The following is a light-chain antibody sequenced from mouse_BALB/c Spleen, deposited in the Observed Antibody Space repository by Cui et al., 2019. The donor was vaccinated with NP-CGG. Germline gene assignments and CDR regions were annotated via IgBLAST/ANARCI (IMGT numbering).Light chain of an antibody. CDR2: GTN. Sequence: QAGVSQVSAPTTSPGETVTLTCRSSTGAVTTSNYANWVQEKPDHLFTGLIGGTNNRAPGVPARFSGSLIGDKAALTFTGAQTEDEAIYFCALWYSNHWVFGGGTKLTVL. V-gene: IGLV1*01. J-gene: IGLJ1*01. CDR1: TGAVTTSNY. CDR3: ALWYSNHWV.